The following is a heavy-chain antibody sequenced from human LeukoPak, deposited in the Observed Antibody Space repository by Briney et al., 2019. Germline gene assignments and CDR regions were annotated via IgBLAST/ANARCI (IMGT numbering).Heavy chain of an antibody. Sequence: PSETLSLTCTVSGGSISSGGYYWSWIRQPPGRGLEWIGYIYHSGSTYYNPSLKSRVTISVDRSKNQFSLKLSSVTAADTAVYYCASGGSSRGIDYWGQGTLVTVST. D-gene: IGHD1-26*01. V-gene: IGHV4-30-2*01. CDR1: GGSISSGGYY. CDR2: IYHSGST. CDR3: ASGGSSRGIDY. J-gene: IGHJ4*02.